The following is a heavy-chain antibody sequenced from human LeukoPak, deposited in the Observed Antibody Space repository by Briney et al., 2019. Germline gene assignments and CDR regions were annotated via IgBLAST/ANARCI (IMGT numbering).Heavy chain of an antibody. CDR2: ISSSGSTI. J-gene: IGHJ4*02. V-gene: IGHV3-48*03. D-gene: IGHD2-2*01. Sequence: GGSLRLSCAASGFTFSSYAMSWVRQAPGKGLEWVSYISSSGSTIYYADSVKGRFTISRDNAKNSLYLQMNSLRAEDTAVYYCARAGGRYCSSTSCYSVYWGQGTLVTVSS. CDR3: ARAGGRYCSSTSCYSVY. CDR1: GFTFSSYA.